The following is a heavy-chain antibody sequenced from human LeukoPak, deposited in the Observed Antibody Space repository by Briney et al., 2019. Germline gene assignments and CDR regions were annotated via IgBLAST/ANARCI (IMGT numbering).Heavy chain of an antibody. Sequence: PSETLSLTCTVSGGSISSYYWSWIRQPPGKGLEWIGYIYYSGSTNYNPSLKSRVTISVDTSKNQFSLKLSSVTAADTAVYYCARDSTIFGGMDVWGQGTTVTVSS. J-gene: IGHJ6*02. D-gene: IGHD3-3*01. V-gene: IGHV4-59*12. CDR3: ARDSTIFGGMDV. CDR1: GGSISSYY. CDR2: IYYSGST.